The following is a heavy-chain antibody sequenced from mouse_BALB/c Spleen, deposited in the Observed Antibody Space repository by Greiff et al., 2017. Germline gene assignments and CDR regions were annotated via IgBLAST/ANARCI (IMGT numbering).Heavy chain of an antibody. V-gene: IGHV14-3*02. D-gene: IGHD1-1*01. J-gene: IGHJ3*01. CDR2: IDPANGNT. Sequence: VQLKESGAELVKPGASVKLSCTASGFNIKDTYMHWVKQRPEQGLEWIGRIDPANGNTKYDPKFQGKATITADTSSNTAYLQLSSLTSEDTAVYYCARNYDGSSYVRLFAYWGQGTLVTVSA. CDR3: ARNYDGSSYVRLFAY. CDR1: GFNIKDTY.